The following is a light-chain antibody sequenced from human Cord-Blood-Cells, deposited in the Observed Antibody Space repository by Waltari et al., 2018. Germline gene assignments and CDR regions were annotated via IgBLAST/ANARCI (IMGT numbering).Light chain of an antibody. CDR1: SSDVGGYNY. Sequence: QSALTQPASVSGSPGQPITISCTGTSSDVGGYNYVSWYQQHPGKAPKLMLYDVSNRPSVVSNRFAGSKSGDTAALTISARQAEDEADDYCSSYTSSSTWVFGGGTKLTVL. CDR2: DVS. J-gene: IGLJ3*02. CDR3: SSYTSSSTWV. V-gene: IGLV2-14*01.